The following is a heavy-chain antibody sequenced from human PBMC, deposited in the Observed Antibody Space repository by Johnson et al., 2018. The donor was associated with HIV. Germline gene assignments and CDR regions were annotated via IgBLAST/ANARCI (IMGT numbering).Heavy chain of an antibody. CDR3: AREETTAPAAFDI. V-gene: IGHV3-66*02. D-gene: IGHD4-17*01. Sequence: VQLVESGGGLVQPGGSLRLSCAASGFTFSSYAMSWVRQAPGKGLEWVSVIFSVGNTYYTDSVRGRFTISRDNSNNMVYLQMGNLRADDMAVYYCAREETTAPAAFDIWGQGTMVTVSS. CDR2: IFSVGNT. J-gene: IGHJ3*02. CDR1: GFTFSSYA.